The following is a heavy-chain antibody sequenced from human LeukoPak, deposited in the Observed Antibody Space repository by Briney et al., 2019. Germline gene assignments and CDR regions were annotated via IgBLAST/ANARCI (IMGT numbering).Heavy chain of an antibody. J-gene: IGHJ6*03. V-gene: IGHV4-59*12. CDR3: ARGLYGGVGYYYYYMDV. CDR2: IHYSGST. D-gene: IGHD4-23*01. CDR1: GGSISSYY. Sequence: SETLSLTCTVSGGSISSYYWSWIRQPPGKGLEWIGYIHYSGSTHYNPSLKSRVTISVDTSKNQVSLKLSSVTAADTAVYYCARGLYGGVGYYYYYMDVWGKGTTVTVSS.